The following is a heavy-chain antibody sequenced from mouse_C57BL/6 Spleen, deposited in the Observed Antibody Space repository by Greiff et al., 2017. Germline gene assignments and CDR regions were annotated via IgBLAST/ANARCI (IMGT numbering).Heavy chain of an antibody. CDR2: IHPNSGST. V-gene: IGHV1-64*01. Sequence: QVQLQQSGAELVKPGASVKLSCKASGYTFTSYWMHWVKQRPGQGLEWIGMIHPNSGSTNYNEKFKSKATLTVDKSSSTAYMQLSSLTSEDSAVYYCAREGDYYHYFDYWGQGTTLTVSS. J-gene: IGHJ2*01. D-gene: IGHD1-1*02. CDR1: GYTFTSYW. CDR3: AREGDYYHYFDY.